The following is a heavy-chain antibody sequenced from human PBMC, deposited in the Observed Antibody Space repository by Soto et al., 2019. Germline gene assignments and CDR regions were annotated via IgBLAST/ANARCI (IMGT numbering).Heavy chain of an antibody. CDR2: IYHSGST. CDR3: VRVPGP. Sequence: SETLSPTFGVSGCSLSSGGFSWGWFRQPPGKGLEWIGYIYHSGSTYYNPSLKSRVTISVDRSKNQFSLKLSSVTAADTAVYYCVRVPGPWGQGTLVTVSS. V-gene: IGHV4-30-2*01. CDR1: GCSLSSGGFS. J-gene: IGHJ5*02.